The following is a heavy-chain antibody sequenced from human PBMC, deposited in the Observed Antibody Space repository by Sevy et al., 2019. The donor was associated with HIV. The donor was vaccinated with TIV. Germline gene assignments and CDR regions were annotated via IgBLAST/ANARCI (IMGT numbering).Heavy chain of an antibody. CDR3: AIGGFGELLNDYYYGMDV. CDR1: GGTFSSYA. D-gene: IGHD3-10*01. CDR2: IIPIFGTA. J-gene: IGHJ6*02. Sequence: ASVKVSCKASGGTFSSYAISWVRQAPGQGLEWMGGIIPIFGTANYAQKFQGRVTITADESTSTAYMELSSLRPEDTAVYYCAIGGFGELLNDYYYGMDVWGQGTTVTVSS. V-gene: IGHV1-69*13.